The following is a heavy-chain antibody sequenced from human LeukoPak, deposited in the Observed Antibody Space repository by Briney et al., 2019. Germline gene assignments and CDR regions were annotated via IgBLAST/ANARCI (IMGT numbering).Heavy chain of an antibody. CDR3: ARVGEVIFDY. V-gene: IGHV4-38-2*01. J-gene: IGHJ4*02. D-gene: IGHD3-16*01. Sequence: PSETLSLTCAVSGYSISSGYYWGWIRPPPGKGLEWIGSIYHSGSTYYNPSLKSRVTISVDTSKNQFSLKLSSVTAADTAVYYCARVGEVIFDYWGQGTLVTVSS. CDR1: GYSISSGYY. CDR2: IYHSGST.